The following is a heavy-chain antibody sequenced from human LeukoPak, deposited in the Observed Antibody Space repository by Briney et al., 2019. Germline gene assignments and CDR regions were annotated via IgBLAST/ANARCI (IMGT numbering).Heavy chain of an antibody. Sequence: GRSLRLSCAASGFTFSNAWMNWVRQAPGKGLEWVGRIKSKTDGGTTDYAAPVKGRFAISRDDSKNTLYLQMNSLKTEDTAVYYCTTDLRGSGYRNDYWGQGTLVTVSS. V-gene: IGHV3-15*07. CDR2: IKSKTDGGTT. J-gene: IGHJ4*02. D-gene: IGHD3-22*01. CDR1: GFTFSNAW. CDR3: TTDLRGSGYRNDY.